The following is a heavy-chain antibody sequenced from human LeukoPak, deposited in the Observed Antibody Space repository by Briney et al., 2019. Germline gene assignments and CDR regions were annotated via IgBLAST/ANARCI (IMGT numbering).Heavy chain of an antibody. V-gene: IGHV3-7*01. CDR1: GFTFSTYW. D-gene: IGHD2-8*01. CDR2: MNPDGSEK. J-gene: IGHJ5*02. Sequence: GGSLRLSCAASGFTFSTYWMTWVRQAPGKGLEWVANMNPDGSEKYYVDSVKGRSTISRDNTKNSLYLQMNSLRAEDTAVYYCAREEWWFDPWGQGTLVTVSS. CDR3: AREEWWFDP.